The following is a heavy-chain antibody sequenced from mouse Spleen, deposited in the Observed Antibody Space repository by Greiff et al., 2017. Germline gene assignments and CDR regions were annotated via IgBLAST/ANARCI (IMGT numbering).Heavy chain of an antibody. CDR3: ARSTMITTRFAY. J-gene: IGHJ3*01. CDR1: GYTFTSYW. CDR2: IDPSDSET. Sequence: QVQLKQPGAELVRPGSSVKLSCKASGYTFTSYWMHWVKQRPIQGLEWIGNIDPSDSETHYNQKFKDKATLTVDKSSSTAYMQLSSLTSEDSAVYYCARSTMITTRFAYWGQGTLVTVSA. D-gene: IGHD2-4*01. V-gene: IGHV1-52*01.